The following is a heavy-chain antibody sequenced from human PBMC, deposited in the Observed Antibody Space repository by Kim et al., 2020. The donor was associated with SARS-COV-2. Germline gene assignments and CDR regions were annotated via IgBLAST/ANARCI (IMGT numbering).Heavy chain of an antibody. Sequence: GGSLRLSCAASGFTFGSYGMHWVRQAPGKGLEWVAVIWYDGSNKYYADSVKGRFTISRDNSKNTLYLQMNSLRAEDTAVYYCARDLLVGATSYGMDVWGQGTTVTVSS. J-gene: IGHJ6*02. CDR3: ARDLLVGATSYGMDV. CDR1: GFTFGSYG. D-gene: IGHD1-26*01. V-gene: IGHV3-33*01. CDR2: IWYDGSNK.